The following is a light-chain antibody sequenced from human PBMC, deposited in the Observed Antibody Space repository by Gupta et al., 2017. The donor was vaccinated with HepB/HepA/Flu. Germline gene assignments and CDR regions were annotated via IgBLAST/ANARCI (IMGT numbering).Light chain of an antibody. CDR3: SSYTISSIWV. CDR1: SRDVGANDY. Sequence: QSALTQPASVSGSPGQSVTISCTGTSRDVGANDYVSWYQQHPGKAPKLILYDVSVRPAGISHRLSGSRSGNTASLTISGLQAEDEADYYCSSYTISSIWVFGGGTKVTVL. J-gene: IGLJ3*02. CDR2: DVS. V-gene: IGLV2-14*03.